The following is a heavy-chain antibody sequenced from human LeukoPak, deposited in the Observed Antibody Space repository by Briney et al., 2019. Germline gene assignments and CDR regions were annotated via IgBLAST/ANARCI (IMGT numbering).Heavy chain of an antibody. Sequence: GGSLRLSCAASGFTFSSYWMSWVRQAPGKGLEWVANIKQDGSEKYYVDSVKGRFTISRDNAKNSLYLDMSSLRADDTAVYYCARAENSGSGGLDPWGQGTLVTVSS. CDR1: GFTFSSYW. V-gene: IGHV3-7*01. CDR3: ARAENSGSGGLDP. J-gene: IGHJ5*02. D-gene: IGHD2-15*01. CDR2: IKQDGSEK.